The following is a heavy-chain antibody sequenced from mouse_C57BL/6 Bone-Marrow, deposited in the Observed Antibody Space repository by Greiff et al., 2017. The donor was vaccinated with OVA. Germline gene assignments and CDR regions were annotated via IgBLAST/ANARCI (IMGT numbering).Heavy chain of an antibody. Sequence: QVQLQQSGAELVMPGASVKLSCKASGYTFTSYWMHWVKQRPGQGLEWIGEIDPSDSYTNYNQKFKGKSTLTVDKSSSTAYMQLSSLTSEDSAVYYCARSLVGHFDYWGQGTTLTVSS. V-gene: IGHV1-69*01. D-gene: IGHD2-10*02. J-gene: IGHJ2*01. CDR3: ARSLVGHFDY. CDR1: GYTFTSYW. CDR2: IDPSDSYT.